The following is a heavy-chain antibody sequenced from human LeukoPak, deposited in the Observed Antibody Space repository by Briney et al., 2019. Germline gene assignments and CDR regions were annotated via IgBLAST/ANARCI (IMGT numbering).Heavy chain of an antibody. CDR3: ATLLWFGELLEWFDP. Sequence: ASVKVSCKVSGYTLTELSMHWVRQAPGKGLEWMGGFDPEDGETIYAQKFQGRVTMTEDTSTDTAYMELSGLRSEDTAVYYCATLLWFGELLEWFDPWGQGTLVTVSS. J-gene: IGHJ5*02. CDR2: FDPEDGET. D-gene: IGHD3-10*01. CDR1: GYTLTELS. V-gene: IGHV1-24*01.